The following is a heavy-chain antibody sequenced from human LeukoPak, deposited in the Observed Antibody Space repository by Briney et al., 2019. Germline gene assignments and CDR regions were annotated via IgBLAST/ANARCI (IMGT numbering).Heavy chain of an antibody. CDR3: ARSPDYYDSSVYDY. Sequence: ASVKVSCKASGYTFTSYYMHWVRQAPGQGLEWMGWINPNSGGTNYAQKFQGRVTMTRDTSISTAYMELSRLRSDDTAVYYCARSPDYYDSSVYDYWGQGTLVTVSS. CDR1: GYTFTSYY. J-gene: IGHJ4*02. CDR2: INPNSGGT. V-gene: IGHV1-2*02. D-gene: IGHD3-22*01.